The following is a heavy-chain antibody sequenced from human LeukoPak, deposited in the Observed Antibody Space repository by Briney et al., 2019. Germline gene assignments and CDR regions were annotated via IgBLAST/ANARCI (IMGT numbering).Heavy chain of an antibody. J-gene: IGHJ4*02. CDR1: GFTFSNYW. CDR2: ISSDGSTA. V-gene: IGHV3-74*01. D-gene: IGHD6-13*01. CDR3: ARVRSSSWYDY. Sequence: GGSLRVSCAASGFTFSNYWMHWVRQAPGEGLVWVSLISSDGSTATYADSVKGRFTISRDNAKNTLYLQMNSLRVEDTAVYYCARVRSSSWYDYWGQGALVTVSS.